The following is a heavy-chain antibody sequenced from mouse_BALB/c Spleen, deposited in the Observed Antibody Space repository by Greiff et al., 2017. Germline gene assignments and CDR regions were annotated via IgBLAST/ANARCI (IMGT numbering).Heavy chain of an antibody. J-gene: IGHJ2*01. V-gene: IGHV3-6*02. CDR2: ISYDGSN. CDR1: GYSITSGYY. D-gene: IGHD3-1*01. Sequence: ESGPGLVKPSQSLSLTCSVTGYSITSGYYWNWIRQFPGNKLEWMGYISYDGSNNYNPSLKNRISITRDTSKNQFFLKLNSVTTEDTATYYCARGYAPFDYWGQGTTLTVSS. CDR3: ARGYAPFDY.